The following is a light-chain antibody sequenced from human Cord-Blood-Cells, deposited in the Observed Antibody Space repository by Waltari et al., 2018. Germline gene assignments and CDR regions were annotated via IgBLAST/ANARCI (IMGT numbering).Light chain of an antibody. Sequence: PDSLAVSLGERATINCKSSQSVLYSSNNKNYLAWYQQKPGQPPKLLIYWASTRESGVPDRFSGSGSGTDFTLTISSLQAEDVAVYYCQQYYSTPYSFGQGTKLDIK. J-gene: IGKJ2*03. CDR2: WAS. CDR1: QSVLYSSNNKNY. V-gene: IGKV4-1*01. CDR3: QQYYSTPYS.